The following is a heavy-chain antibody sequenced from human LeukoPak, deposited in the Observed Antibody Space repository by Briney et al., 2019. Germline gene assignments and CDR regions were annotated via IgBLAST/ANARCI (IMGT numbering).Heavy chain of an antibody. CDR2: INGDGTKT. Sequence: GGSLRLSCASSGFIFSSHWMHWVRQGPGEGLEWVSRINGDGTKTNYADSVKGRFIVSRDNARNTLFLQMNSLRDEDTAVYYCAREGPLDYWGQGTLVTVSS. CDR3: AREGPLDY. V-gene: IGHV3-74*01. J-gene: IGHJ4*02. CDR1: GFIFSSHW.